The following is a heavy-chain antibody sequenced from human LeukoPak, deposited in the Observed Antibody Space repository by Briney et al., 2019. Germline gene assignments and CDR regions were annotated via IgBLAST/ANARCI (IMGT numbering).Heavy chain of an antibody. CDR3: ARHHKTTVTFDY. D-gene: IGHD4-17*01. CDR2: IYHSGST. Sequence: PSQTLSLTCAVSGGSISSGGYSWSWIRQPPGKGLEWIGYIYHSGSTYYNPSLKSRVTISVDTSKNQFSLKLSSVTAADTAVYYCARHHKTTVTFDYWGQGTLVTVSS. V-gene: IGHV4-30-2*03. J-gene: IGHJ4*02. CDR1: GGSISSGGYS.